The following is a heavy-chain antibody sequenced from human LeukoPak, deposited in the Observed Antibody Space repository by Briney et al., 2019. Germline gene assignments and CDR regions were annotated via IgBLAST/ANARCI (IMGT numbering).Heavy chain of an antibody. V-gene: IGHV3-66*01. CDR3: ARDTPTSGFGEFIFYYYGLDV. CDR1: GFTVSSND. D-gene: IGHD3-10*01. CDR2: VYSGRTT. Sequence: GGSLRLSCAASGFTVSSNDISWVRQAPGKGLEWVSVVYSGRTTYFADSVKGRFTISRDDFKNTLYLQMNSLRAEDTAVYYCARDTPTSGFGEFIFYYYGLDVWGQGTTVTVSS. J-gene: IGHJ6*02.